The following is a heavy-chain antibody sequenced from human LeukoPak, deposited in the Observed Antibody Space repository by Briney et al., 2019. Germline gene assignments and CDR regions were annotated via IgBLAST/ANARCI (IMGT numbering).Heavy chain of an antibody. J-gene: IGHJ5*02. CDR3: ARGGYYGSGNDFRFDP. CDR2: IHYTGST. V-gene: IGHV4-59*01. CDR1: GGSISSYY. Sequence: SETLSLTCTVSGGSISSYYWSWIRQPPGKGLECIGYIHYTGSTNYNPSLKSRVTISVDTSKNQFSLKLSSVTAADTAIYYCARGGYYGSGNDFRFDPWGQGTLATVSS. D-gene: IGHD3-10*01.